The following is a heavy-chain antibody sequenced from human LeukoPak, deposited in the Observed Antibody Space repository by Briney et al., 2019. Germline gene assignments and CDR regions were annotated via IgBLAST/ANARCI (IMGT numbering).Heavy chain of an antibody. J-gene: IGHJ4*02. CDR1: GYSFTSYW. D-gene: IGHD3-22*01. Sequence: GESLKISCKGSGYSFTSYWIGWVRQMPGKGLEWMGIIYPGDSDTRYSPSFQGQVTISADKSISTAYLQWSSLKASDTAMYYRARRTYYYDSSGYYYDYWGQGTLVTVSS. CDR3: ARRTYYYDSSGYYYDY. V-gene: IGHV5-51*01. CDR2: IYPGDSDT.